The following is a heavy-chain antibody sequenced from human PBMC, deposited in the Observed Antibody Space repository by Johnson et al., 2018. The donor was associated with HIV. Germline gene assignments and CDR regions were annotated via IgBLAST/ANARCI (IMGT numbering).Heavy chain of an antibody. CDR3: AKGYGSGSYYNGNAFDI. V-gene: IGHV3-9*01. CDR1: GFTFDDYA. Sequence: VLLLESGGGLVQPGGSLRLSCVASGFTFDDYAMHWVRQAPGKGLEWVSGISWNSGSIGYADSVKGRFTISRDNAKNSLYVQMNSLRVEDTALYYCAKGYGSGSYYNGNAFDIWGQGTLVTVSS. CDR2: ISWNSGSI. J-gene: IGHJ3*02. D-gene: IGHD3-10*01.